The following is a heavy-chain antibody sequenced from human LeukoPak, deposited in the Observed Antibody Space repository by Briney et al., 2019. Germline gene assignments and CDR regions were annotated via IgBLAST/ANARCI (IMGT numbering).Heavy chain of an antibody. CDR1: GFTVSSNS. V-gene: IGHV3-11*01. D-gene: IGHD5-24*01. Sequence: PGGSLRLSCTVSGFTVSSNSMSWVRQAPGKGLEWVSYISSSGSTIYYADSVKGRFTISRDNAKNSLYLQMNSLRAEDTAVYYCARGLSRDGYFIDYWGQGTLVTVSS. CDR2: ISSSGSTI. J-gene: IGHJ4*02. CDR3: ARGLSRDGYFIDY.